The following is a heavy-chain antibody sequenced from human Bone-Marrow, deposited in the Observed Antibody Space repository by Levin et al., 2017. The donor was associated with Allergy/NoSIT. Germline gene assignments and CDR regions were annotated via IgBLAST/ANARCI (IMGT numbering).Heavy chain of an antibody. CDR2: IFHTGST. Sequence: SQTLSLPCAVSGGSIDSPNWWTWVRQPPGKGMEWIGEIFHTGSTDYDSSLKSRVPMSVDKSRNQFSLHLSSVTAADTATYYCSRRAYFYDSSGDWANAFDVWGHGTMVTVSS. D-gene: IGHD3-22*01. J-gene: IGHJ3*01. V-gene: IGHV4-4*02. CDR1: GGSIDSPNW. CDR3: SRRAYFYDSSGDWANAFDV.